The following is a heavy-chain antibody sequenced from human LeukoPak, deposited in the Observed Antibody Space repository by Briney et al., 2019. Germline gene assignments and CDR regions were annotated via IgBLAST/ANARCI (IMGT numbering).Heavy chain of an antibody. J-gene: IGHJ4*02. CDR2: IYYSGST. D-gene: IGHD4-23*01. CDR1: GGSISSYY. Sequence: SETLSLTCTVSGGSISSYYWSWIRQPPGKGLEWIGYIYYSGSTNYNPSLKSRVTISVDTSKNQFSLKLSSVTAADTAVYYCASFDYGGGDYWGQGTLVTVPS. CDR3: ASFDYGGGDY. V-gene: IGHV4-59*01.